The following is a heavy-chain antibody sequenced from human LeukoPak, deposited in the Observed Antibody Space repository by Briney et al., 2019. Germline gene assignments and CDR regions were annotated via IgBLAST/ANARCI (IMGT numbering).Heavy chain of an antibody. Sequence: ASVKVSCKASEYTFTGYYMHWVRQAPGQGLEWMGWINPNSGGTNYAQKFQGRVTMTRDTSISTAYMELSRLRSDDTAVYYCAIGDGYSKSLDNWGQGTLVTVSS. CDR3: AIGDGYSKSLDN. CDR2: INPNSGGT. J-gene: IGHJ4*02. V-gene: IGHV1-2*02. D-gene: IGHD5-24*01. CDR1: EYTFTGYY.